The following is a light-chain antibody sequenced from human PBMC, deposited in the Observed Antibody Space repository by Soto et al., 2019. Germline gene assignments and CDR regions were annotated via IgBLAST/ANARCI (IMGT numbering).Light chain of an antibody. CDR3: MQPLQSWT. J-gene: IGKJ1*01. Sequence: DIVMTQSPLSLPVTPGEPASISCRSSQSLLHSNGYNYLDWYLQKPGQSPQLLIYLGSNRASGVPDRVSGSGSDTDFTLKISRVEAEDVGFYYCMQPLQSWTFGQGTKVEIK. V-gene: IGKV2-28*01. CDR2: LGS. CDR1: QSLLHSNGYNY.